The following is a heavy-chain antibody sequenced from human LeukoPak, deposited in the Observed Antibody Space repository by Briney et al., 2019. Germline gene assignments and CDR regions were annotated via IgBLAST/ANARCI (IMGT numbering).Heavy chain of an antibody. J-gene: IGHJ4*02. Sequence: ASVKVSCKASGYTFTGYYMHWVRQAPGQGLEWMGWINPNRGGTNYAQKFQGRVTMTRDTSISTAYMELSRLRSDDTAVYYCARDVRAVAGHFDYWGQGTLVTVSS. CDR3: ARDVRAVAGHFDY. V-gene: IGHV1-2*02. D-gene: IGHD6-19*01. CDR1: GYTFTGYY. CDR2: INPNRGGT.